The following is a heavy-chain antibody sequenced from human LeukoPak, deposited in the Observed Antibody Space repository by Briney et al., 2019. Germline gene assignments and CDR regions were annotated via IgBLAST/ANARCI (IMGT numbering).Heavy chain of an antibody. CDR1: GGSFSGYY. D-gene: IGHD2-2*01. J-gene: IGHJ4*02. CDR2: NHPTGVI. V-gene: IGHV4-34*01. Sequence: SETLSLTCAVYGGSFSGYYWSWIRQPPGKGLEWIGENHPTGVINYNPSLKSRVTISVDSSKTQFSLNLNSVTAADTAVYYCARGRRPYDFDYWGQGTLVTVSS. CDR3: ARGRRPYDFDY.